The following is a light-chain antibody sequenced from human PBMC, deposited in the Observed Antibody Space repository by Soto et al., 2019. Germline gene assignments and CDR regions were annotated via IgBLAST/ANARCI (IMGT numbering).Light chain of an antibody. Sequence: DIQMTQSPPSLSASVGDRVTITCRASQTISTYLNWYQQKPGKAPKLLIYAASSLQSGVPSRFSGSGSGTDFTLTISSLQPEDFATYFCQQSHSIPYIFGQGTKLQLK. V-gene: IGKV1-39*01. CDR1: QTISTY. CDR3: QQSHSIPYI. CDR2: AAS. J-gene: IGKJ2*01.